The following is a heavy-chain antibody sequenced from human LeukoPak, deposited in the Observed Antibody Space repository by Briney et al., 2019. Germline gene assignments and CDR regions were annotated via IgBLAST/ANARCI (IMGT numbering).Heavy chain of an antibody. CDR1: GXSFSGYY. CDR3: ARGEDYYDQWYFDY. Sequence: SETLSLTCAVYGXSFSGYYWTWIRQPPGKGLEWIGEINHSGITNYNPSLKSRVTISVDTSKNQFSLKMSSVTAADTAVYYCARGEDYYDQWYFDYWGQGTLVTVSS. D-gene: IGHD3-22*01. V-gene: IGHV4-34*01. CDR2: INHSGIT. J-gene: IGHJ4*02.